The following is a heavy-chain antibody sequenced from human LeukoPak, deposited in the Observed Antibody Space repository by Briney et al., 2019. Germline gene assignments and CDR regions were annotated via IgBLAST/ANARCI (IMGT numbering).Heavy chain of an antibody. J-gene: IGHJ4*02. Sequence: TPSETLSLTCTVSGGSFSSRSYYWGWIRQPPGKGLEWIGSISYSGSTYYNPSLKSPVIISVDTSRNQFSLKLSSVTAADTAVYYCARLRTGTNLIDYWGQGTLVTVSS. CDR1: GGSFSSRSYY. CDR3: ARLRTGTNLIDY. V-gene: IGHV4-39*01. D-gene: IGHD1-1*01. CDR2: ISYSGST.